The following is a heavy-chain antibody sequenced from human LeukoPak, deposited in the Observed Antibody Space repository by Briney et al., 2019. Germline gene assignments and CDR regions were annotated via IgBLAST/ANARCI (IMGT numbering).Heavy chain of an antibody. V-gene: IGHV4-34*01. Sequence: SETLSLTCAVYGGSFSGYYWSWIRQPPGKGLEWIGEINHSGSTNYNPSLKSRVTISVDTSKNQFSLKLNSVTAADTAVFYCARVRMVRGYAFDIWGLGTMVTVSS. CDR1: GGSFSGYY. CDR2: INHSGST. D-gene: IGHD3-10*01. CDR3: ARVRMVRGYAFDI. J-gene: IGHJ3*02.